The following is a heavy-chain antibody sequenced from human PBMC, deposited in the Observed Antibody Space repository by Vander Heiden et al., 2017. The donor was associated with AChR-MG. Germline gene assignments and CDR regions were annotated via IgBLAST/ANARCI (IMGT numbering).Heavy chain of an antibody. CDR1: GLTFSSYA. CDR2: ISASGGST. J-gene: IGHJ5*02. Sequence: EVQPLESGGGLLQPWGSLRRPCAASGLTFSSYAMNWVRQATGKGLEWVSTISASGGSTYYADSVKGRFTISRDNSKNTLYLQMDSLRGEDTATYYCAKDPCNRVNWFDPWGQGTLVIVSS. V-gene: IGHV3-23*01. CDR3: AKDPCNRVNWFDP.